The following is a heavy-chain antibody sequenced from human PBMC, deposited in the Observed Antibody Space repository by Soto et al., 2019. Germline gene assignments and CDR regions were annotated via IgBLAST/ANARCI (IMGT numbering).Heavy chain of an antibody. CDR2: INHSGNT. J-gene: IGHJ4*02. CDR3: AVPTIYCSRGSCPFDY. Sequence: QVQLQQWGAGLLKPSETLSLTCAVYGGSFSSYYWSWIRQPPGKGLEWIGEINHSGNTNYNPSLNRRFNRSIGTSANQFSLKLGSVIAAAMAVYYSAVPTIYCSRGSCPFDYWGQGALVTVSS. CDR1: GGSFSSYY. V-gene: IGHV4-34*01. D-gene: IGHD2-15*01.